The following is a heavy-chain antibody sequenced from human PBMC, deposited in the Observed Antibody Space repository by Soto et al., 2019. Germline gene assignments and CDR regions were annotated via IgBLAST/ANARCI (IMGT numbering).Heavy chain of an antibody. CDR1: GYAFSTYA. Sequence: GPEVKKAGASVKVSCKASGYAFSTYAISWVRQAPGQGLEWMGWISAYNGKTNYAQKFQGRVTMTTDTSTSTAYMELRSLRSDDTAVYYCARDSGSSTVTYYYYGMDVWGQGTTVTVSS. D-gene: IGHD3-10*01. CDR3: ARDSGSSTVTYYYYGMDV. J-gene: IGHJ6*02. CDR2: ISAYNGKT. V-gene: IGHV1-18*01.